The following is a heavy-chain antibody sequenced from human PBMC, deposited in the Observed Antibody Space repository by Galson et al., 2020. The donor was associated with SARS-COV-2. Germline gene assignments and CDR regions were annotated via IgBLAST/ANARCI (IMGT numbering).Heavy chain of an antibody. CDR3: ARDSVKIALCGYTVIYFRH. D-gene: IGHD3-3*02. V-gene: IGHV3-33*01. J-gene: IGHJ1*01. Sequence: GESLKISCAASGFTFSSYGMHWVRQAPGKGLEWVAVIWYDGSNTYYADSVKGRFTISRDNSKNTLYLQMNILRADDTAVYYCARDSVKIALCGYTVIYFRHCGQGTLVTVSS. CDR2: IWYDGSNT. CDR1: GFTFSSYG.